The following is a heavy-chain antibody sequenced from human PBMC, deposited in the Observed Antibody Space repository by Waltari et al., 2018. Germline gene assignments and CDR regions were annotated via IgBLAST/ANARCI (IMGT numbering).Heavy chain of an antibody. D-gene: IGHD2-21*01. CDR3: ARMLPPDLWAFDI. CDR2: IYHSGST. Sequence: QVQLQESGPGLVKPSETLSLTCTVSGYSISSGYYWGWIRQPPGKGLELIGSIYHSGSTSYHPALKSRVTISVDTSKNQFSLKVSSVTAADTAVYYCARMLPPDLWAFDIWGQGTMVTVSS. J-gene: IGHJ3*02. CDR1: GYSISSGYY. V-gene: IGHV4-38-2*02.